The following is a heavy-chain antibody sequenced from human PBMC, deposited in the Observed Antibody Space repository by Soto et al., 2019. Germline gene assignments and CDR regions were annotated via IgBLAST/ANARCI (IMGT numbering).Heavy chain of an antibody. CDR2: ISAYNGNT. J-gene: IGHJ5*02. Sequence: ASVKVSCKASGYTFTSYGISWVRQAPGQGLEWMGWISAYNGNTNYAQKLQGRVTMTTDTSTSTAYMELRSLRSDDTAVYYCATTRYYDILTGINLLDPWGQRTLDTFSS. CDR1: GYTFTSYG. CDR3: ATTRYYDILTGINLLDP. D-gene: IGHD3-9*01. V-gene: IGHV1-18*01.